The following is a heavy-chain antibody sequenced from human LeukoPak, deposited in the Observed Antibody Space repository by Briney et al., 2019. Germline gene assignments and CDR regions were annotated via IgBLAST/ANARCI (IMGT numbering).Heavy chain of an antibody. V-gene: IGHV5-10-1*01. D-gene: IGHD6-13*01. Sequence: GESLKISCKGSGYSFTSYWIYWVRQMPGKGLEWMGRIDPSDSYTNYSPSFQSHVTISTDKSITTAYLQWSSLTASDTAMYYCARSDYSSSPLDHWGQGTLVTVSS. J-gene: IGHJ4*02. CDR1: GYSFTSYW. CDR2: IDPSDSYT. CDR3: ARSDYSSSPLDH.